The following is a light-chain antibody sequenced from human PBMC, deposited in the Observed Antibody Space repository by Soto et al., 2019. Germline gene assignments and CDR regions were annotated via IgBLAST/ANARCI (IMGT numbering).Light chain of an antibody. CDR1: QSVRNSY. J-gene: IGKJ2*01. CDR2: GAS. V-gene: IGKV3-20*01. Sequence: EILLTQSPGTLSLSPGERVTLSCRATQSVRNSYLAWYQQKPGQAPRLLIYGASGRATGIPDRFSGSGSGTDFTLSISRLEPEDFAVYYCQQYGSPPYPFGQGTKLEI. CDR3: QQYGSPPYP.